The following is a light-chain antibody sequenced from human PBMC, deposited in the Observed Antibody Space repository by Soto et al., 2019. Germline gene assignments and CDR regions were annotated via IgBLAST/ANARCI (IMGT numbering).Light chain of an antibody. J-gene: IGLJ2*01. CDR3: QSYDSSLSGSRGV. CDR1: SSNIGAGYD. CDR2: VNS. V-gene: IGLV1-40*01. Sequence: QSVLTQPPSVSGSPGQRVTISCTGSSSNIGAGYDVQWYQQLPGTAPKLLIFVNSNRPSGVPDRFSASKSGTSASLAITGLQAEDEADYYCQSYDSSLSGSRGVFGGGTKVTVL.